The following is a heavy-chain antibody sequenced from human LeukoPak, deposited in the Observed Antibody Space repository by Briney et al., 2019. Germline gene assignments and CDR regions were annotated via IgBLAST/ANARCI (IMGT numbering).Heavy chain of an antibody. D-gene: IGHD3-22*01. Sequence: GESLKISCAASGFTFSSYAMSWVRQAPGKGLEWVSAISGSGGSTYYADSVKGRFTISRDNSKNTLYLQMNSLRAEDTAVYYCAKDQPFYYDSSGYMAPFDYWGQGTLVTVSS. CDR2: ISGSGGST. CDR1: GFTFSSYA. J-gene: IGHJ4*02. CDR3: AKDQPFYYDSSGYMAPFDY. V-gene: IGHV3-23*01.